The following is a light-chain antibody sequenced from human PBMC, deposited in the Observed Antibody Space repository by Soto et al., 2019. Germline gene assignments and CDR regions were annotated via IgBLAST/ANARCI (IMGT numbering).Light chain of an antibody. CDR2: DTP. V-gene: IGKV3-11*01. CDR1: RSISTY. Sequence: VLTQSPVTLSFSPVERSTRSCSASRSISTYLALYQQNPGQAPRLLIYDTPNRAAGIPARFSGSGSGTDSTLTISRLEPEDFAVYYCQQYGNSPETFGQGTKVDIK. J-gene: IGKJ1*01. CDR3: QQYGNSPET.